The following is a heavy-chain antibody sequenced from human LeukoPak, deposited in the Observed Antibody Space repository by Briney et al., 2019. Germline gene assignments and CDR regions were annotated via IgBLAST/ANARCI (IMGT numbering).Heavy chain of an antibody. CDR2: IIPIFGTA. Sequence: GASVEVSCKASGGTFSSYAISWVRQAPGQGLEWMGGIIPIFGTANYAQKFQGRVTITTDESTSTAYMELSSLRSEDTAVYYCAREREGLGYCSSTSCYTNWFDPWGQGTLVTVSS. D-gene: IGHD2-2*02. V-gene: IGHV1-69*05. CDR3: AREREGLGYCSSTSCYTNWFDP. CDR1: GGTFSSYA. J-gene: IGHJ5*02.